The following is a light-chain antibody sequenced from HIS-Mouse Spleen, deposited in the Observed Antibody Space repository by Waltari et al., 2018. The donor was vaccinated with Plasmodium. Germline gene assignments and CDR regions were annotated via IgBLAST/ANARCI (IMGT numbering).Light chain of an antibody. CDR1: QTISIW. J-gene: IGKJ1*01. Sequence: DIQMTQSPSTLSAPVGDRVTITCRASQTISIWLAWYQQKPGKAPKLLIYKASSLESGVPSRFSGSGSGTEFTLTISSLQPDDFATYYCQQYNSYWTFGQGTKVEIK. CDR2: KAS. CDR3: QQYNSYWT. V-gene: IGKV1-5*03.